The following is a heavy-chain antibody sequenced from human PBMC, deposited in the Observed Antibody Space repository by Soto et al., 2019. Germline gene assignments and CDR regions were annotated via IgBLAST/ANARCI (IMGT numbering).Heavy chain of an antibody. J-gene: IGHJ6*02. D-gene: IGHD2-15*01. CDR1: GGSISSDSFY. CDR3: ARNQPQRYCSGGTCRPAYGMDV. V-gene: IGHV4-39*01. CDR2: IYYSGDT. Sequence: SETLSLTCTVSGGSISSDSFYWAWIRQPPGKGLEWIGIIYYSGDTYYNPSLAGRLTMSVDTSNQFSLTLRSVTAADTSLYYCARNQPQRYCSGGTCRPAYGMDVWGQGTTVTVSS.